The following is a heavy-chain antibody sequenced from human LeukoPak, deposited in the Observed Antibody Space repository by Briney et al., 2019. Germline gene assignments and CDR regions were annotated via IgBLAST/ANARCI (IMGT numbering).Heavy chain of an antibody. V-gene: IGHV3-7*03. J-gene: IGHJ4*02. CDR3: ARDKIVGATNFDY. CDR2: IKQDGSEK. D-gene: IGHD1-26*01. Sequence: GGSLRLSCAASGFTFSSYWMSWVRQAPGKGLEWVANIKQDGSEKYYVDSVKGRFTISRDNTKNSLYLQMNSLRAEDTAVYYCARDKIVGATNFDYWGQGTLVTVSS. CDR1: GFTFSSYW.